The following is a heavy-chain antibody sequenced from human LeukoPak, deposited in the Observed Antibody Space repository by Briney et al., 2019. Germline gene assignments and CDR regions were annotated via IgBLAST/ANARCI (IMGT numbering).Heavy chain of an antibody. CDR2: IYHSGHT. J-gene: IGHJ5*02. CDR1: GASVSSDY. V-gene: IGHV4-59*08. Sequence: SETLSLTCTVSGASVSSDYRSWIRQSPGKGLEWIGYIYHSGHTMSNPSLKSRVSLSLDTSNNQFSLKLSSVTAADTAVYYCARHPFQYPFDHWGQGTVVTVSS. D-gene: IGHD2/OR15-2a*01. CDR3: ARHPFQYPFDH.